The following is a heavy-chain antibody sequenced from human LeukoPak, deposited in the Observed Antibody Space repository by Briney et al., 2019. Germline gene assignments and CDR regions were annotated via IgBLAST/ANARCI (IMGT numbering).Heavy chain of an antibody. D-gene: IGHD3-10*01. J-gene: IGHJ4*02. CDR1: GFTFSSYG. CDR3: AKDLELLGGFDY. V-gene: IGHV3-33*06. Sequence: GGSLRLSCAASGFTFSSYGMHWVRQAPGKGLEWVAVIWYDGSNKYYADSVKGRFTISRDNSKNTLYLQMNSLRAEDTAVYYCAKDLELLGGFDYWGQGTLVTVSS. CDR2: IWYDGSNK.